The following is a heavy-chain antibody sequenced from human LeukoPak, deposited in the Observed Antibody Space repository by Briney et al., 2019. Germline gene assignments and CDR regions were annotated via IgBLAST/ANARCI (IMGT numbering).Heavy chain of an antibody. CDR1: GGSFSGYY. CDR2: INHSGST. CDR3: ARRVRYYYGSGSYYNGYYYYYMDV. Sequence: SETLSLTCAVYGGSFSGYYWSWIRQPPGKGLEWIGEINHSGSTNYNPSLKSRVTISVDKSKNQFSLKLSSVTAADTAVYYCARRVRYYYGSGSYYNGYYYYYMDVWGKGTTVTISS. D-gene: IGHD3-10*01. J-gene: IGHJ6*03. V-gene: IGHV4-34*01.